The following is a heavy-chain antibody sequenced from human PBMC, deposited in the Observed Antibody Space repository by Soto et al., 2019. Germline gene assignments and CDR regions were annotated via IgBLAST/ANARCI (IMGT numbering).Heavy chain of an antibody. CDR3: AKDPEMVVVPAPNDAFDS. Sequence: PGGSLRLSCAASGFTFSSYAMSWVRQAPGKGLEWVSAISGSGGSTYYADSVKGRFTISRDNSKNTLYLQMNSLRAEDTAVYYCAKDPEMVVVPAPNDAFDSWGQGTMVSVS. V-gene: IGHV3-23*01. CDR1: GFTFSSYA. J-gene: IGHJ3*02. CDR2: ISGSGGST. D-gene: IGHD2-2*01.